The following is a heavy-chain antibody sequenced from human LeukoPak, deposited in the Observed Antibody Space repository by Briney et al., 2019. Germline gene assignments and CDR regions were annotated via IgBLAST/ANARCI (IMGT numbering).Heavy chain of an antibody. CDR2: INPNSGGT. CDR1: AYTFTGYY. V-gene: IGHV1-2*02. Sequence: ASVKVSCKASAYTFTGYYMHWVRRAPGQGLEWMGWINPNSGGTNYAPKFQGRVTMTRDTSISTAYMELSGLRSDDTAVYYCARDSRVVPAATMNVWGQGTTVTVSS. J-gene: IGHJ6*02. CDR3: ARDSRVVPAATMNV. D-gene: IGHD2-2*01.